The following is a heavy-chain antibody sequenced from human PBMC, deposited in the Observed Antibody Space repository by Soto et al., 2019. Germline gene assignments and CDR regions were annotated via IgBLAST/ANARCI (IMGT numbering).Heavy chain of an antibody. J-gene: IGHJ4*02. Sequence: SETLSLTCSVSGGSVSSSRYYWAWIRQPPGKGLEWIGNIYYTGSTYYNPSVKSRVAISVDTSKNQFSLKLNSVTAADTAVYYCARQPDGFSSSLLHLDHLGQGALVTVSS. CDR1: GGSVSSSRYY. D-gene: IGHD6-13*01. CDR3: ARQPDGFSSSLLHLDH. V-gene: IGHV4-39*01. CDR2: IYYTGST.